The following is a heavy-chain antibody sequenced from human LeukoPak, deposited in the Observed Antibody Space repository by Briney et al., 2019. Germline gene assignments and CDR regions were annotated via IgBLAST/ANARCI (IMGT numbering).Heavy chain of an antibody. Sequence: PWGSLSLSCAASGFTFSNYAMNWVRQAPGKGLEWVSLISGSTGSTYYADSVKGRFSISRDNSKNTVYLQMNSLRVEDTAVYYCAKGPVSAIVGAITLDYWGQETLVTVSS. V-gene: IGHV3-23*01. CDR2: ISGSTGST. CDR3: AKGPVSAIVGAITLDY. CDR1: GFTFSNYA. D-gene: IGHD1-26*01. J-gene: IGHJ4*02.